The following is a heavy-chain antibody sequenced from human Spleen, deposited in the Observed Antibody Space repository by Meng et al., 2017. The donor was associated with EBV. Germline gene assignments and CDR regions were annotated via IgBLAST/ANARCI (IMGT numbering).Heavy chain of an antibody. CDR3: ARSHCNGGSCYDGVWSWFDP. Sequence: QVPARDAGPGLVDPSETLHPPFTVSGYSLNSGLFYWSGIRQSPGKGLESIGYIYDSGSSRYNPSLKSRVSMSVDTSKNHFSLRLSSVTAADTAVYYCARSHCNGGSCYDGVWSWFDPWGQGTLVTVSS. CDR1: GYSLNSGLFY. V-gene: IGHV4-61*03. D-gene: IGHD2-15*01. CDR2: IYDSGSS. J-gene: IGHJ5*02.